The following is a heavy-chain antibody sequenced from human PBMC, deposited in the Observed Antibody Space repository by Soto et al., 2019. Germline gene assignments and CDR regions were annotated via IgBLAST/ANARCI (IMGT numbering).Heavy chain of an antibody. CDR2: IYYSGST. V-gene: IGHV4-59*01. CDR3: ARGRGDTAMAWYY. D-gene: IGHD5-18*01. J-gene: IGHJ4*02. CDR1: GGSISSYY. Sequence: QVQLQESGPGLVKPSETLSLTCTVSGGSISSYYWSWIRQSPGKALEWIGYIYYSGSTKYNPSLKSRVTISVDTSKNQFSLKLSSVTAADTAVYYCARGRGDTAMAWYYWGQGTLVTVSS.